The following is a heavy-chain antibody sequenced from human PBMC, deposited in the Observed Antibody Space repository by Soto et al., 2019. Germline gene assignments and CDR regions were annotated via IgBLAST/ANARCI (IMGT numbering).Heavy chain of an antibody. V-gene: IGHV4-39*01. J-gene: IGHJ6*02. D-gene: IGHD3-10*01. CDR2: IYYSGST. CDR3: ARLRITMVRGVIWYYYGMDV. CDR1: GGSISSSSYY. Sequence: PSETLSLTCTVSGGSISSSSYYWGWIRQPPGKGLEWIGSIYYSGSTYYNPSLKSRVTISVDTSKNQFSLKLSSVTAADTAVYYCARLRITMVRGVIWYYYGMDVWGQGTTVTVSS.